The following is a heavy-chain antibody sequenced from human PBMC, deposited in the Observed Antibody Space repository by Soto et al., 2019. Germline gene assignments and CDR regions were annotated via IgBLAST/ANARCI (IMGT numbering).Heavy chain of an antibody. V-gene: IGHV3-30*18. CDR2: ISYDGSNK. CDR1: GFTFSSYG. D-gene: IGHD2-21*02. J-gene: IGHJ4*02. CDR3: AKDSRIVVVTAPYDY. Sequence: QVQLVESGGGVVQPGRSLRLSCAASGFTFSSYGMHWVRQAPGKGLEWVAVISYDGSNKYYADSVKGRFTISRDNSKNTLYLQMNSLRAEDTAVYYCAKDSRIVVVTAPYDYWCQGTLVTVSS.